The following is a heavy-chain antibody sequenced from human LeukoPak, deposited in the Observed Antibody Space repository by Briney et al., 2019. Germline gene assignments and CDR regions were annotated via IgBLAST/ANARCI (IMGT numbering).Heavy chain of an antibody. CDR3: ARDPKYGDLDY. CDR2: LSGSDLRT. D-gene: IGHD4-17*01. Sequence: PGGSLRLSCAASGFTFSSYDMSWVRQAPGKGLEWVSGLSGSDLRTYYAESVKGRFTISRDNAKNTLYLQMNSLRVDDTAVYYCARDPKYGDLDYWGLGTLVTISS. CDR1: GFTFSSYD. J-gene: IGHJ4*02. V-gene: IGHV3-23*01.